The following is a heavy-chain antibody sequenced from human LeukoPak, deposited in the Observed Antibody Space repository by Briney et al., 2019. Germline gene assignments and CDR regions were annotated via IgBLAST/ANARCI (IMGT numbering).Heavy chain of an antibody. CDR3: AKDRRPYYYDSIDY. J-gene: IGHJ4*02. D-gene: IGHD3-22*01. CDR1: GFTFSSYA. Sequence: GGSLRLSCAASGFTFSSYAMSWVRQAPGKGLEWVALISFDGRNKYYADSVKGRFTISRDNSKNTVYLQMNSLRAEDTAVYYCAKDRRPYYYDSIDYWGQGTLVTVSS. V-gene: IGHV3-30*04. CDR2: ISFDGRNK.